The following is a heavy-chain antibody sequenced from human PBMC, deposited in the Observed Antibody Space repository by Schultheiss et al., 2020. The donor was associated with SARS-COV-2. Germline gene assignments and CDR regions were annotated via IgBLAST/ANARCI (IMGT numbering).Heavy chain of an antibody. V-gene: IGHV3-48*04. CDR1: GFTFSIYS. J-gene: IGHJ6*02. Sequence: GGSLRLSCTASGFTFSIYSVHWVRQAPGKGLEWVSYISSSGSTIYYADSVKGRFTISRDNAKNSLYLQMNSLRAEDTAVYYCAKDLVDYDSYYYGMDVWGQGTTVTVSS. CDR3: AKDLVDYDSYYYGMDV. D-gene: IGHD5-12*01. CDR2: ISSSGSTI.